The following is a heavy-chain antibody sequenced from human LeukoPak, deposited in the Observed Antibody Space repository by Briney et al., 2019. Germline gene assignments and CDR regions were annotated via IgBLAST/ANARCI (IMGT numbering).Heavy chain of an antibody. CDR1: GYSFTDSW. V-gene: IGHV5-51*01. CDR3: ARPRDNRYFDWLSLAY. J-gene: IGHJ4*02. D-gene: IGHD3-9*01. CDR2: IYPGDSDT. Sequence: GESLKISCKASGYSFTDSWIGWVRQMPGKGLEWMGIIYPGDSDTRYSPSFQGQVTISADKSITTAYLQWSSLKASDTAIYYCARPRDNRYFDWLSLAYWGQGTLVTVSS.